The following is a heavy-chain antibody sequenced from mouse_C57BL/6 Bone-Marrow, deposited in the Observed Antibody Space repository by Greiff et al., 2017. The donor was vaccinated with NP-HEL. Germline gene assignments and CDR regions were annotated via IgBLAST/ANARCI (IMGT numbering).Heavy chain of an antibody. CDR3: TRLFYYDGSSHFFDY. J-gene: IGHJ2*01. D-gene: IGHD1-1*01. Sequence: VQLQQSGAELVRPGASVTLSCKASGYTFTDYEMHWVKQTPVHGLEWIGAIDPETGGTAYNQKFKGKAILTADKSYRTAYMELRSLTSEYSAVYYCTRLFYYDGSSHFFDYWGQGTTLTVSS. CDR1: GYTFTDYE. V-gene: IGHV1-15*01. CDR2: IDPETGGT.